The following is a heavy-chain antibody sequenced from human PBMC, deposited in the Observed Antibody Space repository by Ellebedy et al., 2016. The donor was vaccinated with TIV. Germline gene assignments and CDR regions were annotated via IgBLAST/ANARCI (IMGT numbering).Heavy chain of an antibody. V-gene: IGHV3-23*01. J-gene: IGHJ6*02. CDR3: AKDMVFGDGKWEIDV. D-gene: IGHD1-26*01. CDR1: GSTFSSYA. Sequence: GESLKISCAASGSTFSSYAMSWVRQAPGKGLEWVSGINNGGRTTSYADSVKGRFTISRDNSRSTLYLQMNSLRAEDSAVYYCAKDMVFGDGKWEIDVWGQGTTVTVSS. CDR2: INNGGRTT.